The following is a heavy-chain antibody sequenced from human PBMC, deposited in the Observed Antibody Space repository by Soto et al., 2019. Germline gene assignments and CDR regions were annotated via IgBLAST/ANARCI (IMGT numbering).Heavy chain of an antibody. CDR1: GFTFSSYG. J-gene: IGHJ6*03. D-gene: IGHD5-12*01. V-gene: IGHV3-30*18. CDR3: AKDGGYDSLGTYYYYYYMDV. CDR2: ISYDGSNK. Sequence: GGSLRLSCAASGFTFSSYGMHWVRQAPGKGLEWVAVISYDGSNKYYADSVKGRFTISRDNSKNTLYLQMNSLRAEDTAVYYCAKDGGYDSLGTYYYYYYMDVWGKGTTVTVSS.